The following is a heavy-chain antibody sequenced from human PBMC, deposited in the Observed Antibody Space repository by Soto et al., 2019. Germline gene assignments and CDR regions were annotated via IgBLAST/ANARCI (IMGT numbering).Heavy chain of an antibody. D-gene: IGHD1-1*01. J-gene: IGHJ5*02. Sequence: ASVKFSCKAPRYTFTAYFMHWVRQAPGQGLEWMGWINPNNGATHYGLSFQGRVTMTRDTSISTAYMELSSLRSDDTAVYYCASHDPGARFDPWGQGTLVTVSS. CDR1: RYTFTAYF. CDR3: ASHDPGARFDP. V-gene: IGHV1-2*02. CDR2: INPNNGAT.